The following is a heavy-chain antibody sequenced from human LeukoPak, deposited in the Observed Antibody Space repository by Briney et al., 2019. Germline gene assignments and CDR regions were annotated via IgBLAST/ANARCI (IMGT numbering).Heavy chain of an antibody. J-gene: IGHJ4*02. V-gene: IGHV1-69*13. CDR3: AREGYYYDSGGYPFDY. Sequence: GASVKVSCKASGGTFSSYAISWVRQAPGQGLEWMGGIIPIFGTANYAQKFQGRVTIIADESTSTAYMELSSLRSEDTAVYYCAREGYYYDSGGYPFDYWGQGTLVTVSS. CDR2: IIPIFGTA. D-gene: IGHD3-22*01. CDR1: GGTFSSYA.